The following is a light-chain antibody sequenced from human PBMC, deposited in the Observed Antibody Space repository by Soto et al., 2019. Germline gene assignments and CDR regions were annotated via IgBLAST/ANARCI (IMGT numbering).Light chain of an antibody. CDR3: QQYGTSFLT. Sequence: EIVLRQSPGTLSLSPGERATPPCTATQSGPGVYVAWFQQKSGQAPRLLIYGASTRATGIPERFSGSGSGTDVTLTISRLEPEDFAVYSCQQYGTSFLTFGGGTKVDIE. J-gene: IGKJ4*01. CDR1: QSGPGVY. CDR2: GAS. V-gene: IGKV3-20*01.